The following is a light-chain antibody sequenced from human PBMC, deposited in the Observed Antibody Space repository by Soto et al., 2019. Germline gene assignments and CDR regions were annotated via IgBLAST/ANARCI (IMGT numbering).Light chain of an antibody. V-gene: IGKV3-20*01. Sequence: EIVLTQSPGTLSLSPGEGATLSCRASQSVSSYLAWYQQRPGQAPRLLIYGASSRATGIPDRFSGSGSETDFTLTISRLEPEDFAMYYCQQYGNSLPFGGGTKVEI. CDR1: QSVSSY. J-gene: IGKJ4*01. CDR2: GAS. CDR3: QQYGNSLP.